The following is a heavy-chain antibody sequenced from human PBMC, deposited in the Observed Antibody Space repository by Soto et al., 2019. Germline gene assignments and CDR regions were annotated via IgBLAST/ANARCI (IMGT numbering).Heavy chain of an antibody. D-gene: IGHD1-1*01. V-gene: IGHV4-39*01. CDR1: GGSISSSSYY. CDR2: IYYSGST. J-gene: IGHJ6*03. CDR3: ASHPDPGDPYYMDV. Sequence: SETLSLTCTVSGGSISSSSYYWGWIRQPPGKGLEWIGSIYYSGSTYYNPSLKSRVTISVDTSKNQFSLKLSSVTAADTAVYYCASHPDPGDPYYMDVWGKGTTVTVSS.